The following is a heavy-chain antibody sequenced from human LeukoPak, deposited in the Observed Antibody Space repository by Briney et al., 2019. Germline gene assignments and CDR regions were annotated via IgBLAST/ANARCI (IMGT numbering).Heavy chain of an antibody. D-gene: IGHD6-13*01. J-gene: IGHJ4*02. CDR3: AREIGSSSSWYEDY. CDR1: GYTFSSYT. V-gene: IGHV3-23*01. CDR2: LSFGGGTI. Sequence: GGSLRLSCAASGYTFSSYTMAWVRQAPGKGLECVSSLSFGGGTIYYADSVKGRFTISRGTSKNTLYLQMNSLRAEDTAVYYCAREIGSSSSWYEDYWGQGTLVTVSS.